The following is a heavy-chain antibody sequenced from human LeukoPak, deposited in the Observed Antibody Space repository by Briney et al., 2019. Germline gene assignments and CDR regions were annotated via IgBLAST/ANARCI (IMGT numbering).Heavy chain of an antibody. CDR3: ARDTNEYSSSSEVGY. V-gene: IGHV3-30*03. CDR1: GFTFSSYG. J-gene: IGHJ4*02. D-gene: IGHD6-6*01. Sequence: GGSLRLSCVVSGFTFSSYGMHWVRQAPGKGLEWVAVISYDGSNKYYADSVKGRFTISRDNSKNTLYLQMNSLRAEDTAVYYCARDTNEYSSSSEVGYWGQGTLVTVSS. CDR2: ISYDGSNK.